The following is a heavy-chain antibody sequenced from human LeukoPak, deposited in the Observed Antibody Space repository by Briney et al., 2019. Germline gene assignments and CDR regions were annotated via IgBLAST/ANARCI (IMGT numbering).Heavy chain of an antibody. J-gene: IGHJ5*02. CDR3: AGYYYGSGSFINPYNWFDP. CDR2: IIPILGIA. CDR1: GGTFSSYA. D-gene: IGHD3-10*01. V-gene: IGHV1-69*04. Sequence: SVKVSCKASGGTFSSYAISWVRQAPGQGLEWMGRIIPILGIANYAQKFQGRVTITADKSTSTAYMELSSLRSEDTAVYYCAGYYYGSGSFINPYNWFDPWGQGTLVTVSS.